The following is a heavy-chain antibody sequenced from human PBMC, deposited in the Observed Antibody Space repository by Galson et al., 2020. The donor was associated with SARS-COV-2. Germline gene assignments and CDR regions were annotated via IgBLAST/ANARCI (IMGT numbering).Heavy chain of an antibody. CDR3: GRGVGTEWFRQLFDFYYGLDV. Sequence: SETLSLTCAVYGGSFSGYYWSWICQPPGKGLEWIGEIHHSGSTNYNPSLKSRVTISVDTSKKQFSLNLSSVTAADTAVYYCGRGVGTEWFRQLFDFYYGLDVWGQGTTVIVSS. J-gene: IGHJ6*02. CDR2: IHHSGST. CDR1: GGSFSGYY. V-gene: IGHV4-34*01. D-gene: IGHD3-10*01.